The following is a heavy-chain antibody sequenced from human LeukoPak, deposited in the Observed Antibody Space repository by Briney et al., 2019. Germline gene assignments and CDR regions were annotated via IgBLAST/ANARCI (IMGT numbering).Heavy chain of an antibody. V-gene: IGHV4-38-2*02. Sequence: SETLSLTCTVSDSSITSAYYWAWFRQPPGKGLEWIATVFRLQTVRTFNNPSLGSRVTMSLDPSHNQFSLNLTSVTAADTALYFCAGVLHVPYLMDSWGQGTLVTVSS. CDR1: DSSITSAYY. CDR3: AGVLHVPYLMDS. CDR2: VFRLQTVRT. J-gene: IGHJ4*02. D-gene: IGHD3-10*02.